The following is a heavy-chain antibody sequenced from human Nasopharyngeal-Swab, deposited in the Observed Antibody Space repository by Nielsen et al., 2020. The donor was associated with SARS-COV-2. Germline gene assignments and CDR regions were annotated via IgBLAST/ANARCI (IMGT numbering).Heavy chain of an antibody. Sequence: WIRQPPGKGLEWMGGIYYSGSNYYNPSLKSRVTISVDTSKNQFSLKLSSVPAADTAVYYCASGEENNWFDPWGQGTLVTVSS. D-gene: IGHD3-10*01. CDR3: ASGEENNWFDP. J-gene: IGHJ5*02. V-gene: IGHV4-39*07. CDR2: IYYSGSN.